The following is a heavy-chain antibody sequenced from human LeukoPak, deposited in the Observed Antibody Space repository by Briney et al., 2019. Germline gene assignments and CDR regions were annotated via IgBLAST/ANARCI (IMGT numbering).Heavy chain of an antibody. D-gene: IGHD3-10*01. CDR2: IKEDGSQK. Sequence: GGSLRLSCAASGFTFSSRWMSWVRQAPGKGLEWVANIKEDGSQKYYADSVKGRFTISRDNAKNSLYLQLNSLRAEDTAMYYCAGDRGYLQFDYWGQGTLVTVSS. V-gene: IGHV3-7*03. CDR1: GFTFSSRW. J-gene: IGHJ4*02. CDR3: AGDRGYLQFDY.